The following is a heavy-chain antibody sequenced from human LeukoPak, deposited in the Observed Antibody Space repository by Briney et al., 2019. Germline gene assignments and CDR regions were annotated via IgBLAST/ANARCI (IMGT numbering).Heavy chain of an antibody. CDR2: IYYRGTT. CDR1: GGSINSGDNY. V-gene: IGHV4-30-4*01. D-gene: IGHD6-13*01. Sequence: SETLSLTCAVSGGSINSGDNYWSWIRQPPGKGLEWIGFIYYRGTTYYNPSLKSRVSISIDTSRNQFSLKLNSVTAADTAVYYCARIEGNSWNGWSHFDDWGQGRLVTVSS. CDR3: ARIEGNSWNGWSHFDD. J-gene: IGHJ4*02.